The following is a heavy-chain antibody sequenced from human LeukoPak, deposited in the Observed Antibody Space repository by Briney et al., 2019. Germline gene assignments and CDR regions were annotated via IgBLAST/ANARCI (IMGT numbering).Heavy chain of an antibody. CDR2: ISRGGST. J-gene: IGHJ3*02. CDR1: EFSVGSNY. CDR3: ARDRRSRKLWLFRSFPFDAFDI. V-gene: IGHV4-34*01. Sequence: GSLRLSCAASEFSVGSNYMTWVRQPPGKGLEWIGEISRGGSTNYNPSLKSRVTISVDTSKNQFSLKLSSVTAEDTAVYYCARDRRSRKLWLFRSFPFDAFDIWGQGTMVTVSS. D-gene: IGHD3-10*01.